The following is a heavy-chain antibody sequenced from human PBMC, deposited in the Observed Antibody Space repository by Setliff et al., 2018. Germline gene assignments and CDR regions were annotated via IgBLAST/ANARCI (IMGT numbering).Heavy chain of an antibody. V-gene: IGHV3-23*01. Sequence: LRLSCAASGFTFSSYAMSWVRQAPGKGLEWVSAISGSGGSTYYADSVKGRFTISRDNSKNTLYLQVNSLRAEDTAVYYCAKNGFGVVALGVNNWFDPWGQGTLVTVSS. D-gene: IGHD3-10*01. CDR3: AKNGFGVVALGVNNWFDP. CDR2: ISGSGGST. CDR1: GFTFSSYA. J-gene: IGHJ5*02.